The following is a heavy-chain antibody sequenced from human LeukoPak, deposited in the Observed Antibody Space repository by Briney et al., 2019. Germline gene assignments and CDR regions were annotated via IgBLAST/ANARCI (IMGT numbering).Heavy chain of an antibody. V-gene: IGHV1-8*01. CDR3: ARAHTDYDILTGYYEFDN. D-gene: IGHD3-9*01. CDR2: LDLNSSNT. J-gene: IGHJ4*02. CDR1: GSAFIIYE. Sequence: GASVKVSCKASGSAFIIYEFNWVRQATGQGLEWMGWLDLNSSNTCFSQKFQGRVTMTRNTSISTAYMELSSLRSEDTAVYYCARAHTDYDILTGYYEFDNWGQGTLVTVSS.